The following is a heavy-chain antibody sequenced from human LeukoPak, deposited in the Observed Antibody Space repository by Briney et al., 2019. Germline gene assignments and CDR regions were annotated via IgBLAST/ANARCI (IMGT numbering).Heavy chain of an antibody. Sequence: GGSLRLSCAASGFTVNTYAMSWVRQAPGKGLEWVSGISGSGGNTYYADSMKGRFTISRDNSKNTLYLQMNSLRAEDTAVYYCAKDGKTRNWNYFQAKPVYWGQGTLVTVSS. J-gene: IGHJ4*02. CDR3: AKDGKTRNWNYFQAKPVY. V-gene: IGHV3-23*01. CDR1: GFTVNTYA. CDR2: ISGSGGNT. D-gene: IGHD1-7*01.